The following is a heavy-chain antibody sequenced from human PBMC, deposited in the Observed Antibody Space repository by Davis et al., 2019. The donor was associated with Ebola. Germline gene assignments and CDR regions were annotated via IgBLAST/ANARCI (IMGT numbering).Heavy chain of an antibody. CDR3: ARVCRAAVEYYFDY. CDR2: INHSGST. Sequence: MPSETLSLTCAVYGGSFSGYYWSWIRQPPGKGLEWIGEINHSGSTNYNPSLKSRVTISVDTSKNQFSLKLSSVTAADTAVYYCARVCRAAVEYYFDYWGQGTLVTVSS. V-gene: IGHV4-34*01. CDR1: GGSFSGYY. J-gene: IGHJ4*02. D-gene: IGHD6-13*01.